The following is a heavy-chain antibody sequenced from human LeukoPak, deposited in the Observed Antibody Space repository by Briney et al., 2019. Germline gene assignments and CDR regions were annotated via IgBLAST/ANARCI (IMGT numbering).Heavy chain of an antibody. CDR1: GGSISSGSYY. CDR2: IYTSGST. CDR3: TLDWLGIDY. Sequence: SETLSLTCTVSGGSISSGSYYWSWIRQPAGKGLEWIGRIYTSGSTNYNPSLKSRVTISVDTSKNQFSLKLSSVTAADTAVYYCTLDWLGIDYWGQGTLVTVSS. V-gene: IGHV4-61*02. J-gene: IGHJ4*02. D-gene: IGHD6-19*01.